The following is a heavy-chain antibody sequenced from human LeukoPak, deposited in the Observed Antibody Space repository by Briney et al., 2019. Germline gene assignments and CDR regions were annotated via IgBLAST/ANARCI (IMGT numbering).Heavy chain of an antibody. CDR2: ISAYNGNT. CDR1: GYSFTSNV. CDR3: ARFGLGKHIEVAGIPFDI. D-gene: IGHD6-19*01. J-gene: IGHJ3*02. Sequence: ASVKVSCKASGYSFTSNVISWVRQAPGQGLEWMGWISAYNGNTNYAQKLQGRVTMTADTSTSTAYMELRSLRSDDTAVYYCARFGLGKHIEVAGIPFDIWGQGTMVTVSS. V-gene: IGHV1-18*01.